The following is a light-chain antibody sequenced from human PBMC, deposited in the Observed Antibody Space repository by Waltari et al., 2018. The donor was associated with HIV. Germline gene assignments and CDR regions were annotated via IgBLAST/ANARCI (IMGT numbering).Light chain of an antibody. CDR3: SSYTTSSTGV. CDR1: SSDVGGYNY. CDR2: EVS. Sequence: QSALTQPASVSGSPGQSITISCTGTSSDVGGYNYVSWYQQHPGKAPKFMIYEVSNRPSGVSIRLSGSKSGNTGSLTISRLQTEDEADYYCSSYTTSSTGVFGTGTKVTVL. V-gene: IGLV2-14*01. J-gene: IGLJ1*01.